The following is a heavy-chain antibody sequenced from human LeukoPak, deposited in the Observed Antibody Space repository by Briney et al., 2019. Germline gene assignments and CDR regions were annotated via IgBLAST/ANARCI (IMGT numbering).Heavy chain of an antibody. V-gene: IGHV1-69*02. CDR1: GGTFTIYT. CDR3: TTYCGGDCYSFFDY. D-gene: IGHD2-21*02. CDR2: IIPILGIA. Sequence: SLTLSCTASGGTFTIYTISWVRQAPRQGHEWMLRIIPILGIANYTQKFQGRVTITADKSTSTAYMELSSLRSEDTAVYYCTTYCGGDCYSFFDYWGQGTLVTVSS. J-gene: IGHJ4*02.